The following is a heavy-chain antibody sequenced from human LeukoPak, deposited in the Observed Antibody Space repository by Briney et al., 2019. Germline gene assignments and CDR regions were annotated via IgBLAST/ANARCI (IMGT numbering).Heavy chain of an antibody. CDR3: ARPTTGPATQGYDS. D-gene: IGHD1-1*01. CDR2: IYYRGNT. Sequence: SETLSLTCTVSGGSISSSPYSWAWIRQPPGRGLEWIGSIYYRGNTYHNPSLKSRVTISVDPSKNQFSLSVISVTAADTAVYFCARPTTGPATQGYDSWGQGILVTVAS. J-gene: IGHJ4*02. V-gene: IGHV4-39*01. CDR1: GGSISSSPYS.